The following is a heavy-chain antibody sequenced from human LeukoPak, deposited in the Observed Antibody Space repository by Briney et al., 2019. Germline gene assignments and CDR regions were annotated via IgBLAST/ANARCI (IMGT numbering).Heavy chain of an antibody. J-gene: IGHJ4*02. CDR2: INPSGGST. CDR3: ARDIPYEVTFGGVTVMGSFVLDY. CDR1: GHSFTSYY. V-gene: IGHV1-46*01. Sequence: APVKVSCKASGHSFTSYYMHWVRQAPGQGLEWMGIINPSGGSTSYAQKFQGRVTLTRDTSTTTVYMELSSLRSEDTAVYYCARDIPYEVTFGGVTVMGSFVLDYWGQGTLVTVSS. D-gene: IGHD3-16*02.